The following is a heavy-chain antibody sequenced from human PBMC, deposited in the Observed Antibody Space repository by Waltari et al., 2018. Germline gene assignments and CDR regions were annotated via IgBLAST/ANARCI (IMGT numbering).Heavy chain of an antibody. Sequence: VHLLPSGGGVVQPGCALTLCSETPEFAFGSSPLTWGGQAQVKGLEWVVVISYNERNIYYVDSVKGRFTISRDNSKKMLYLQRNSLRGEDTAVYYCARDYCDRTYCHGMDVWGQGTTVTVSS. V-gene: IGHV3-30*04. CDR2: ISYNERNI. CDR3: ARDYCDRTYCHGMDV. CDR1: EFAFGSSP. J-gene: IGHJ6*02. D-gene: IGHD3-22*01.